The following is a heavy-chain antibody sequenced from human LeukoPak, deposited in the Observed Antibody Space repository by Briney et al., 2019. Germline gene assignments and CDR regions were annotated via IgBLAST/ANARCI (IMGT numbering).Heavy chain of an antibody. D-gene: IGHD6-19*01. CDR3: ARDWSIAVAGYDPPPVFDY. V-gene: IGHV3-30*04. CDR1: GFTFSSYA. J-gene: IGHJ4*02. CDR2: ISYDGSNK. Sequence: GGSLRLSCAASGFTFSSYAMHWVRQAPGKGLEWVAVISYDGSNKYYADSVKGRFTISRDNSKNTLYLQMNSLRAEDTAVYYCARDWSIAVAGYDPPPVFDYWGQGTLVTVSS.